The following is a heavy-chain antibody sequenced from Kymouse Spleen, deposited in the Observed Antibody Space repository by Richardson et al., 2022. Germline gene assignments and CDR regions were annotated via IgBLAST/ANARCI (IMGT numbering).Heavy chain of an antibody. D-gene: IGHD2-8*01. V-gene: IGHV4-39*01. CDR2: IYYSGST. Sequence: QLQLQESGPGLVKPSETLSLTCTVSGGSISSSSYYWGWIRQPPGKGLEWIGSIYYSGSTYYNPSLKSRVTISVDTSKNQFSLKLSSVTAADTAVYYCARRGCTNGVCLKGWFDPWGQGTLVTVSS. CDR3: ARRGCTNGVCLKGWFDP. CDR1: GGSISSSSYY. J-gene: IGHJ5*02.